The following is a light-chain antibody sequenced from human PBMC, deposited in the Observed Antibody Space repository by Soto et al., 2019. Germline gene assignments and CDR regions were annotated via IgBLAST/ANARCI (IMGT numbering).Light chain of an antibody. J-gene: IGKJ4*01. CDR3: QQSFSAPLN. Sequence: DIQITQSPFSLSASVVEGVTITFLASQVIGNPLAWFQQEPGKAPKSLIYGVSGLHSGVPSKFRGSGSGTDFTLTIYSVQPEDFTTYYCQQSFSAPLNFGGGTKVDI. CDR2: GVS. V-gene: IGKV1-16*02. CDR1: QVIGNP.